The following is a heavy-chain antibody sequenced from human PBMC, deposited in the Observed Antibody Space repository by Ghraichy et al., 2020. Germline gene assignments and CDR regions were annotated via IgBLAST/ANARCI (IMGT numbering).Heavy chain of an antibody. V-gene: IGHV4-39*01. Sequence: SETLSLTCTVSGDSLISSGYYWGWIRQPPGKGLEWIGSIYYSGSTFYDPSLKSRVTISVDTSRNQFSLKLTSVTAADRGVYFCARHGGGNNVRRWFGPWGQGILVSVSS. CDR1: GDSLISSGYY. CDR2: IYYSGST. CDR3: ARHGGGNNVRRWFGP. J-gene: IGHJ5*02. D-gene: IGHD3-10*02.